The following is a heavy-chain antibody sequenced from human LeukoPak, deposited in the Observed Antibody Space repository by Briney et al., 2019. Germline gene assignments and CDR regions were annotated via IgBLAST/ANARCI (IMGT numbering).Heavy chain of an antibody. D-gene: IGHD3-10*01. Sequence: PSETLSLTCTVSGGSTSSYYWSWIRQPPGKGLEWIGYIYYSGSTNYNPSLKSRVTISVDTSKNQFSLKLSSVTAADTAVYYCASYATEDTGAFDIWGQGTMVTVSS. CDR2: IYYSGST. V-gene: IGHV4-59*01. J-gene: IGHJ3*02. CDR1: GGSTSSYY. CDR3: ASYATEDTGAFDI.